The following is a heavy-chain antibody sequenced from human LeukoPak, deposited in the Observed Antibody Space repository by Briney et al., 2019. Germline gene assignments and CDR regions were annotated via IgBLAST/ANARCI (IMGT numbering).Heavy chain of an antibody. J-gene: IGHJ5*02. Sequence: SETLSLTCAVYGGSFSGYYWSWIRQPPGKGLEWIGEINHSGSTNYNPSLKSRVTISVDTSKNQFSLKLNSVTAADTAVYYCARQGAGSWYWFDPWGQGILVTVSS. D-gene: IGHD6-13*01. CDR3: ARQGAGSWYWFDP. V-gene: IGHV4-34*01. CDR1: GGSFSGYY. CDR2: INHSGST.